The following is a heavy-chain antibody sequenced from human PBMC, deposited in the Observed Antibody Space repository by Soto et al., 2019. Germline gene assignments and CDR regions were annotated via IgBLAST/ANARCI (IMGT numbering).Heavy chain of an antibody. CDR2: IRNDGSNK. CDR1: GFTFSSYG. D-gene: IGHD3-22*01. J-gene: IGHJ4*02. CDR3: ARGYYDSSGYFHFDY. V-gene: IGHV3-33*01. Sequence: PGGSLRLSCAASGFTFSSYGMHWVRQAQGKGPAWVAVIRNDGSNKYYADSVKGRFTISRDNCKNTLYVHIHSMRAEDTAVYSCARGYYDSSGYFHFDYWGLGTLVSVSS.